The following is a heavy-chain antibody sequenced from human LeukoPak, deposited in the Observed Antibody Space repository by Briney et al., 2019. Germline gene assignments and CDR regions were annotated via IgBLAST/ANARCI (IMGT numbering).Heavy chain of an antibody. Sequence: SETLSLTCTVFGGSISSYYWSWIRQPAGKGLEWIGRIYTSGSTNYNPSLTSRVTMSVDTSKNQFSLKLSSVTAADTAVYYCARDCGVRAAYIWFAPWGQGSPVTV. J-gene: IGHJ5*02. CDR3: ARDCGVRAAYIWFAP. V-gene: IGHV4-4*07. D-gene: IGHD3-10*01. CDR1: GGSISSYY. CDR2: IYTSGST.